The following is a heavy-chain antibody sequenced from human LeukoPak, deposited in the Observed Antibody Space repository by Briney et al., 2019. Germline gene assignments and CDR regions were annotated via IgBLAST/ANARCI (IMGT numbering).Heavy chain of an antibody. CDR1: GFTFSSYA. CDR2: ISGSGGST. D-gene: IGHD1-1*01. Sequence: PGGSLRLSCAASGFTFSSYAMSWVRQAPGKGLEGVSGISGSGGSTYDADSVKGRFTISRDNSKKTLYLQMKSLRAEDTAVYYCAKSVLRLERRFPFDYWGQGTLVTVSS. V-gene: IGHV3-23*01. J-gene: IGHJ4*02. CDR3: AKSVLRLERRFPFDY.